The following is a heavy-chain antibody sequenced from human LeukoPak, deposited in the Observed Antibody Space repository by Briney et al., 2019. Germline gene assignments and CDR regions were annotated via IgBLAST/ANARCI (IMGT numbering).Heavy chain of an antibody. CDR2: ISSNGGST. CDR3: ARAWVYCSGGSCYEGAFDI. CDR1: GFTFSSYA. Sequence: QSGGSLRLSCAASGFTFSSYAMHWVRQAPGKGLEYVSAISSNGGSTYYANSVKGRFTISRDNSKNTLYLQTGSLRAEDMAVYYCARAWVYCSGGSCYEGAFDIWGQGTMVTVSS. J-gene: IGHJ3*02. D-gene: IGHD2-15*01. V-gene: IGHV3-64*01.